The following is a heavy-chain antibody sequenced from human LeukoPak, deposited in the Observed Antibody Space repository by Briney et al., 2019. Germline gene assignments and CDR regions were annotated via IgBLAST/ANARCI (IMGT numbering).Heavy chain of an antibody. D-gene: IGHD6-13*01. CDR2: INYSGST. CDR1: GGSISSSSYY. Sequence: SETLSLTCTVSGGSISSSSYYWAWIRQPPGKGLEWIGTINYSGSTYYNPSLKNRVTISVDTSKNQFSLKLSSVTAADTAVYYCARRSSSWYSKIDSWGQGTLVTVSS. CDR3: ARRSSSWYSKIDS. J-gene: IGHJ4*02. V-gene: IGHV4-39*01.